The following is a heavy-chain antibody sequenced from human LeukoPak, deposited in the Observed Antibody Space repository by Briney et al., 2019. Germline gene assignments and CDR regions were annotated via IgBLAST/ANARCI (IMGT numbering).Heavy chain of an antibody. CDR2: INHSGST. V-gene: IGHV4-34*01. Sequence: SETPSLTCAVYGGSFSDYYWSWIRQPPGKGLEWIGEINHSGSTNYNPSLKSRVTISVDTSKNQFSLKLSSVTAADTAVYYCARKFRAYYYASGSHYFDYWGQGTLVTVSS. CDR3: ARKFRAYYYASGSHYFDY. D-gene: IGHD3-10*01. J-gene: IGHJ4*02. CDR1: GGSFSDYY.